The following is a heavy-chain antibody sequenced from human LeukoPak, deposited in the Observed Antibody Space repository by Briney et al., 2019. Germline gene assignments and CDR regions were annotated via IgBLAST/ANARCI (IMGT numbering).Heavy chain of an antibody. CDR2: ISASGGTT. V-gene: IGHV3-23*01. D-gene: IGHD2-15*01. Sequence: GGSLTLLCAVSGFLYSSYDVTSVRRSRGKGLEWASSISASGGTTYYAVSFKVWFTISNNNDKNTVYLLLKSMRAEDTAVYYCAKRKVANEYYLDYCVQASMATVSS. J-gene: IGHJ4*02. CDR1: GFLYSSYD. CDR3: AKRKVANEYYLDY.